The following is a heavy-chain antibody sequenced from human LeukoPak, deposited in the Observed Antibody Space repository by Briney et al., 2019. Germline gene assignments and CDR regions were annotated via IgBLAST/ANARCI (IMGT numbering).Heavy chain of an antibody. J-gene: IGHJ5*02. D-gene: IGHD3-22*01. Sequence: GASVKVSCKASGYTFTSYAMNWVRQAPGQGLEWMGRINTNTGNPTYAQGFTGRFVFSLDTSVSTAYLQISSLKAEDTAVYYCARGPNYYDRNWFDPWGQGTLVTVSS. V-gene: IGHV7-4-1*02. CDR3: ARGPNYYDRNWFDP. CDR2: INTNTGNP. CDR1: GYTFTSYA.